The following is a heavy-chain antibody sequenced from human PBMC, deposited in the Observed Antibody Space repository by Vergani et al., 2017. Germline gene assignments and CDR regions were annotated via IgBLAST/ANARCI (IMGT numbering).Heavy chain of an antibody. Sequence: EVQLLQPREEMKKPGESVKISCETSGYTFTNYWVAWVRQRPGKGLEWMGLIFPGDADTRYSPSFEGQVTISADTSTSTAYVQWPSLKASDTAVYFCARLPRGLRGMSLEYWGQGTLVTVSS. D-gene: IGHD3-10*01. CDR3: ARLPRGLRGMSLEY. J-gene: IGHJ4*02. CDR1: GYTFTNYW. V-gene: IGHV5-51*01. CDR2: IFPGDADT.